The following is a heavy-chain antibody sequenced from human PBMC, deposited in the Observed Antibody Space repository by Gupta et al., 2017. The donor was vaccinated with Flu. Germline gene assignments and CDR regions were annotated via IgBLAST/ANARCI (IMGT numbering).Heavy chain of an antibody. Sequence: EVQLLDSGGGLVQPGGSLRLSCAASGFLFSTYAMSWVRHAPGKGLEWVSSISGSGAPTYYADSVKGRFTVSRDNSKNTVYLQMNSLRAEDTAVYYCAKSGYCSTPSCYNNWFDPWGQGSLVTVSS. CDR2: ISGSGAPT. CDR3: AKSGYCSTPSCYNNWFDP. D-gene: IGHD2-2*02. CDR1: GFLFSTYA. J-gene: IGHJ5*02. V-gene: IGHV3-23*01.